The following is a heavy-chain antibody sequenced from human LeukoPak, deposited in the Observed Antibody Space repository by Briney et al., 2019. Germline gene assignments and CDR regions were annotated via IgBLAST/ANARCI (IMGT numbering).Heavy chain of an antibody. J-gene: IGHJ4*02. Sequence: GGSLRLSCAASGFTFSSSWMSWVRQAPGKGLEWVAYIKPDGSDKDYVDSVKGRFTISRDNAKNSLYLQMDSLRAEDTAVYYCTRDDDWGQGTLVTVSS. CDR1: GFTFSSSW. CDR2: IKPDGSDK. CDR3: TRDDD. V-gene: IGHV3-7*01.